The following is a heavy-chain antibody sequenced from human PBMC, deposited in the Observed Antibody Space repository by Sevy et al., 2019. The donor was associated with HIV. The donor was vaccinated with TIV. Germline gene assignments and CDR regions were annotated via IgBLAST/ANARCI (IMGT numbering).Heavy chain of an antibody. CDR1: EYTFIDYY. CDR2: INPKRGGV. J-gene: IGHJ6*02. Sequence: ASVKVSCKDTEYTFIDYYIHWVRQAPGQGLEWMGWINPKRGGVNYAQSFQGRVTMTRDTSLNTIYMQLTSLRGDDTAVYYCAREEIGYGRDVWGQGTAVTVSS. CDR3: AREEIGYGRDV. V-gene: IGHV1-2*02.